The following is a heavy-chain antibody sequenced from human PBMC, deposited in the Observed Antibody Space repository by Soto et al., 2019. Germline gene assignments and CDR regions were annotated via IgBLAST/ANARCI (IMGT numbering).Heavy chain of an antibody. V-gene: IGHV3-30*18. J-gene: IGHJ4*02. CDR2: ISYDGSNK. CDR1: GFTFSSYG. D-gene: IGHD1-26*01. Sequence: QVQLVESWGGVVQPGRSLRLSCAASGFTFSSYGMHWVRQAPGKGLEWVAVISYDGSNKYYADSVKGRFTISRDNSKNTLYLQMNSLRAEDTAVYYCAKDTYPEVWWFLFDYWGQGTLVTVSS. CDR3: AKDTYPEVWWFLFDY.